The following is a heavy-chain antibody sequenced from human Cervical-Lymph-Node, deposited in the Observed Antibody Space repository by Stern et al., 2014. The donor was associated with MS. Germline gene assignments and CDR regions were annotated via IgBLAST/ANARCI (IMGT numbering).Heavy chain of an antibody. CDR1: GFTFSAYA. Sequence: EDQLVESGGGLVKPGGSLRLSCTASGFTFSAYAMNWVRQAPGKGLDWVASISHSSNYIYYADSVKGRFTISRDNAKNSLYLQMNSLRAEDTAVYYCARDEVARDFDSWGQGTLVTVSS. D-gene: IGHD2-15*01. V-gene: IGHV3-21*01. CDR2: ISHSSNYI. CDR3: ARDEVARDFDS. J-gene: IGHJ4*02.